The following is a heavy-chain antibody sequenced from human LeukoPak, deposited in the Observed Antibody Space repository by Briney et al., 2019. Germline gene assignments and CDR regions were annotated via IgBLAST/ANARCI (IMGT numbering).Heavy chain of an antibody. Sequence: PSETLSLTYVVSGDSITSGGYSWSWIRQPPGKGLEWVGYIYDSGIAFYNPSLKSRVTMSVDTSKNHFFLNLRSVTAADTAVYYCARRGGDMPARGFMDVWGKGTTVTVSS. V-gene: IGHV4-30-4*07. CDR2: IYDSGIA. CDR1: GDSITSGGYS. J-gene: IGHJ6*03. CDR3: ARRGGDMPARGFMDV. D-gene: IGHD3-16*01.